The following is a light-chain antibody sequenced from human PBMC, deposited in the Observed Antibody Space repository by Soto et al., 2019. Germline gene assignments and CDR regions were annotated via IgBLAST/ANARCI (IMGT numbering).Light chain of an antibody. CDR2: DAS. CDR3: QQYNSMLS. CDR1: HDVSRN. Sequence: DIQMTQSPSSLSASVGDRVTIACQSSHDVSRNLNWFQQKPGEAPKLLIYDASNLERGVPPRFSGSGSGTDFTLTISSLQPEDVATYYCQQYNSMLSFGGGTEVEMK. J-gene: IGKJ4*01. V-gene: IGKV1-33*01.